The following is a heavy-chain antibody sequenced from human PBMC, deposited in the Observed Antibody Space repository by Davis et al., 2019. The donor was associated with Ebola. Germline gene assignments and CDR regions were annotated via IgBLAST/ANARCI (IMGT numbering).Heavy chain of an antibody. CDR1: GFTFSSYW. D-gene: IGHD6-19*01. V-gene: IGHV3-7*03. CDR3: ATTQWLREFDN. Sequence: GESLKISCAASGFTFSSYWMSWVRQAPGKGLEWVANIKQDGSEKYYVDSVKGRFTISRDNAKNSLYLQMNSLRVDDTAVYYCATTQWLREFDNWGQGTLVTVSS. J-gene: IGHJ4*02. CDR2: IKQDGSEK.